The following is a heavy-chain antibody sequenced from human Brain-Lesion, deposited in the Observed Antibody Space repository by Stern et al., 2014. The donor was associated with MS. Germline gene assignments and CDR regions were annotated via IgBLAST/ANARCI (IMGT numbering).Heavy chain of an antibody. Sequence: QVQLQESGPGLVKPSQTLSLSCTVSGGSISSGGYYWSWIRQPAGKGLEWIGRIFNSGSTSYNPSLKSRVTISIDPSKNQFSLRLTSMTAADTAVYYCARGRVVPGFQYYATDVWGQGTTVIVSS. CDR3: ARGRVVPGFQYYATDV. D-gene: IGHD2-2*01. V-gene: IGHV4-61*02. CDR1: GGSISSGGYY. J-gene: IGHJ6*02. CDR2: IFNSGST.